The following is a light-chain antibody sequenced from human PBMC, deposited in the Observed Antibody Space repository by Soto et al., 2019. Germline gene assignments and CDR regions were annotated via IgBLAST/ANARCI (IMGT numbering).Light chain of an antibody. CDR1: SSDVGGYNY. V-gene: IGLV2-8*01. CDR2: EVT. J-gene: IGLJ3*02. CDR3: SSYAASNNFYFV. Sequence: QSALTQPPSASGSPGHSFTISCTGTSSDVGGYNYVSWYQQYPGRAPKLMIYEVTKRPSGVPDRFSGSKSGNTASLTVSGLQAEDEADYYCSSYAASNNFYFVFGGGTKLTVL.